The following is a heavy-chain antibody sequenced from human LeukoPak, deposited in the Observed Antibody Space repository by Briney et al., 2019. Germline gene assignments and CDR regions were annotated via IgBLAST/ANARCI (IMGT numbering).Heavy chain of an antibody. V-gene: IGHV4-39*01. CDR3: ASLAVAGLSEGY. J-gene: IGHJ4*02. CDR1: GGSISSDSYY. CDR2: IHYSGST. Sequence: SETLSLTCTVSGGSISSDSYYWAWIRQPPGKGLEWIASIHYSGSTYHNPSLKSRVTISVDTSRNQFSLKLSSVTAADTAVYYCASLAVAGLSEGYWGQGTLVIVSS. D-gene: IGHD6-19*01.